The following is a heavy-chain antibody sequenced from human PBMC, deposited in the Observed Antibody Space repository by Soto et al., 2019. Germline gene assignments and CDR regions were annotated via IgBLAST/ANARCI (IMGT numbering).Heavy chain of an antibody. CDR2: FSGSGGST. CDR3: AKDRRYSYDVYYYYGMDV. CDR1: GFTFNSYA. D-gene: IGHD5-18*01. V-gene: IGHV3-23*01. Sequence: LRLSCAASGFTFNSYAMSWVRQAPGKGLEWVSAFSGSGGSTYYADSVKGRFTISRDNYKNTLYLQMNSLRAEDTAVYYCAKDRRYSYDVYYYYGMDVWGQGTTVTVSS. J-gene: IGHJ6*02.